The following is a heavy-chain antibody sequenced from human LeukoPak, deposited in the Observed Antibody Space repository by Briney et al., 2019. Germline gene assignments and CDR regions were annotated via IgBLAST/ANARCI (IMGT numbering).Heavy chain of an antibody. J-gene: IGHJ4*02. D-gene: IGHD3-10*01. CDR3: ARGELPPDY. V-gene: IGHV3-21*06. CDR1: GGSFSGYY. Sequence: PSETLSLTCAVYGGSFSGYYWNWVRQAPGKGLEWVSIISSSSSFIYYADSVKGRFTISRDNAKNSLYLQVNSLRAEDTAVYYCARGELPPDYWGQGTLVTVSS. CDR2: ISSSSSFI.